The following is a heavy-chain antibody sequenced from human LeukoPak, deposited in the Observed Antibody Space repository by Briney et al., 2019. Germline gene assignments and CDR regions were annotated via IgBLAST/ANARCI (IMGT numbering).Heavy chain of an antibody. CDR2: ISYDGSNK. CDR3: AKRMGPSIAAADLDY. V-gene: IGHV3-30*18. J-gene: IGHJ4*02. CDR1: GFTFSSYG. D-gene: IGHD6-13*01. Sequence: GGFLRLSCAASGFTFSSYGMQWVRQAPGKGLEWVAVISYDGSNKYYADSVKGRSTISRDNSKNTLYLQMNSLRAEDTAVYYCAKRMGPSIAAADLDYWGQGTLVTVSS.